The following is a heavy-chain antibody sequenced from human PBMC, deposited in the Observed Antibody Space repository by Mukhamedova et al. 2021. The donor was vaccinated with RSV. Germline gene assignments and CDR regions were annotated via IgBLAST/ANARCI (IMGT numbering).Heavy chain of an antibody. CDR2: SGST. Sequence: SGSTYYNPSLKSLVTISVDTSKNQFSLKLSSVTAADTAVYYCARCEPLLVPYGDYVIWFDPWGQGTLVTVSS. J-gene: IGHJ5*02. D-gene: IGHD4-17*01. CDR3: ARCEPLLVPYGDYVIWFDP. V-gene: IGHV4-31*01.